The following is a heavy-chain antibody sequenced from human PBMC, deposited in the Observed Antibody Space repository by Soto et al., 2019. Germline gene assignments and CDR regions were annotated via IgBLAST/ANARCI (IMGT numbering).Heavy chain of an antibody. CDR3: ARVGEQWLAADAFDI. CDR2: IKQDGSEK. CDR1: GFTFSSYW. Sequence: EVQLVESGGGLVQPGGSLRLSCAASGFTFSSYWMSWVRQAPGKGLEWVANIKQDGSEKYYVDSVKGRFTISRDNAKNSLYLQMNSLRAEDTAVYYCARVGEQWLAADAFDIWGQGTMVTVSS. V-gene: IGHV3-7*01. J-gene: IGHJ3*02. D-gene: IGHD6-19*01.